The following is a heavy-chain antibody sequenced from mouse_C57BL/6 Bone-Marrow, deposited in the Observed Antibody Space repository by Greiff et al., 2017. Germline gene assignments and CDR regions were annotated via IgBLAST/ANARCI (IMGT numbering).Heavy chain of an antibody. J-gene: IGHJ1*03. CDR2: IDPENGDT. V-gene: IGHV14-4*01. D-gene: IGHD1-1*01. CDR3: TTRGYYGSSALYWYFDV. CDR1: GFNIKDDY. Sequence: EVKLMESGAELVRPGASVKLSCTASGFNIKDDYMHWVKQRPEQGLEWIGWIDPENGDTEYASKFQGKATITADTSSNTAYLQLSSLTSEDTAVYYCTTRGYYGSSALYWYFDVWGTGTTVTVSS.